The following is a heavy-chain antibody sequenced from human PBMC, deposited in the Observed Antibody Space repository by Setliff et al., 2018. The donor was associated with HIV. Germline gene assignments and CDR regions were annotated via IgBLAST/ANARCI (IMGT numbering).Heavy chain of an antibody. CDR2: VYPADSNT. J-gene: IGHJ4*02. V-gene: IGHV5-51*01. CDR3: ARLGGSFGIPHFDF. Sequence: PGESLKISCEVSGYVFSDYWIAWMRQTPGKGLEWMGLVYPADSNTIYSPSFQHQVTISADKSFSTAFLQWSDVKASDSGIYFCARLGGSFGIPHFDFWGQGTPVTVSS. D-gene: IGHD3-3*02. CDR1: GYVFSDYW.